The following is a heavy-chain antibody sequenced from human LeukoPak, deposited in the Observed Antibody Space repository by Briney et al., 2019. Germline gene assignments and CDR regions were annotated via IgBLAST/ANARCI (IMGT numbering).Heavy chain of an antibody. Sequence: GGSLRLSCAASGFSFSSYGMSWVRQGPGKGLEWVSTITGSGGNTDYADSVKGRFTISRDNSKNTLYLQLNSLRAEDTAVYYCAKDRGKASRGRYYFDYWGQGTLVTVSS. V-gene: IGHV3-23*01. J-gene: IGHJ4*02. CDR2: ITGSGGNT. D-gene: IGHD3-16*01. CDR3: AKDRGKASRGRYYFDY. CDR1: GFSFSSYG.